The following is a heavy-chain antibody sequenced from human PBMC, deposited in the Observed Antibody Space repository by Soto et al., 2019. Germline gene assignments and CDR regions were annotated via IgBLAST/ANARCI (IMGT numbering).Heavy chain of an antibody. CDR1: GGSISNYY. J-gene: IGHJ4*02. V-gene: IGHV4-59*08. D-gene: IGHD3-3*01. Sequence: QVQLQESGPGLVKPSETLSLTCTVSGGSISNYYWTWIRQPPGKGLEWIGYIYYSGSTNYNPSLKSRVTISVDTSKNQFSLKLSSVTAADTAVYYCARLGRSSSFGYWGQGTLVTVSS. CDR2: IYYSGST. CDR3: ARLGRSSSFGY.